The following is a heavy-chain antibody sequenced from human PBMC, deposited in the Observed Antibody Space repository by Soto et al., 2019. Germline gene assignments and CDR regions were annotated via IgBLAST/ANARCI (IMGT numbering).Heavy chain of an antibody. V-gene: IGHV3-23*01. D-gene: IGHD1-1*01. CDR3: AKGLRPWNHMDA. CDR1: GFTFSTFA. Sequence: EVQLLESGGGFVQPGGSLRLSCAASGFTFSTFAMTWVRQAPGKGLEWVSSISASGTHTYHADSGRGRFTISRDDSINTLYLQLNSLRGGDTAVYYCAKGLRPWNHMDAGGRWTTVTVSS. CDR2: ISASGTHT. J-gene: IGHJ6*03.